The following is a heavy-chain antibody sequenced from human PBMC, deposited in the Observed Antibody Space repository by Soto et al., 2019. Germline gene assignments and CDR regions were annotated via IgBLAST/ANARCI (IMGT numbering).Heavy chain of an antibody. CDR3: AREPSSGWSYYGMDV. CDR2: ISSSSSYI. V-gene: IGHV3-21*01. Sequence: SGGSLRLSCAASGFTFSSYSMNWVRQAPGKGLEWVSSISSSSSYIYYADSVKGRFTISRDNAKNSLYLQMNSLRAEDTAVYYCAREPSSGWSYYGMDVWGQGTTVTVSS. CDR1: GFTFSSYS. D-gene: IGHD6-19*01. J-gene: IGHJ6*02.